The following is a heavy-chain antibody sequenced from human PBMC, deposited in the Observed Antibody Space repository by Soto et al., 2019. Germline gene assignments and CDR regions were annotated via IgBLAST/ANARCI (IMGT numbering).Heavy chain of an antibody. CDR2: INPNSGGA. CDR1: GYTFTGYY. V-gene: IGHV1-2*02. Sequence: ASVKVSCKASGYTFTGYYMHWVRQAPGQGLEWMVWINPNSGGANYAQKFQGRVTMTRDTSISTAYMELSRLRSDDTAVYYCARESITIFGAGYGMDVWGQGTTVTVSS. J-gene: IGHJ6*02. CDR3: ARESITIFGAGYGMDV. D-gene: IGHD3-3*01.